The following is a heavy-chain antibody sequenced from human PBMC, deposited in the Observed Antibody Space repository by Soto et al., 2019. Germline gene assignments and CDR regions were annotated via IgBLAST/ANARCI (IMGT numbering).Heavy chain of an antibody. CDR1: GYTFTNFG. CDR2: ISAYNGNT. J-gene: IGHJ4*02. CDR3: ARGGTTIDY. Sequence: QVQLVQSGAEVKKPGASVKVSCKASGYTFTNFGISWVRQAPGQGLEWMGWISAYNGNTNYAQKFQGRVTMTTDTTTSTAYREVRSLRFDDTAGYYCARGGTTIDYWGQGTLVTVSA. D-gene: IGHD4-17*01. V-gene: IGHV1-18*01.